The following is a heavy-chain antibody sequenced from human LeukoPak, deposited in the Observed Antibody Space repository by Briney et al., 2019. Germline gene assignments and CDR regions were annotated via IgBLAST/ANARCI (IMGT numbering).Heavy chain of an antibody. V-gene: IGHV3-64*04. CDR2: ISRNGGST. CDR1: GFTFNSYP. Sequence: GGSLRLSCSAPGFTFNSYPAHRVRQAPGKGLEYVSGISRNGGSTYYADSVKGRFTISRDNSKNPLYLHMNSLRPEHTAVYHCAKDQPTGGLGIDAFDTWGQGTMVTVSS. D-gene: IGHD7-27*01. J-gene: IGHJ3*02. CDR3: AKDQPTGGLGIDAFDT.